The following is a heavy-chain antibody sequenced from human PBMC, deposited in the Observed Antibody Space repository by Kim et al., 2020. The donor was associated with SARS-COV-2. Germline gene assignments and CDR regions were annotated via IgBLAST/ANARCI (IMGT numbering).Heavy chain of an antibody. CDR1: GYTFTSYA. V-gene: IGHV7-4-1*02. CDR3: ARDIKIYCSSTSCYFRKYNWFDP. CDR2: INTNTGNP. J-gene: IGHJ5*02. D-gene: IGHD2-2*01. Sequence: ASVKVSCKASGYTFTSYAMNWVRQAPGQGLEWMGWINTNTGNPTYAQGFTGRFVFSLDTSVSTAYLQISSLKAEDTAVYYCARDIKIYCSSTSCYFRKYNWFDPWGQGTLVTVSS.